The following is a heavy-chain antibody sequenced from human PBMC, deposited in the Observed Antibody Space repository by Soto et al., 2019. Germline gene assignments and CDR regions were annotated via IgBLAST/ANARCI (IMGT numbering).Heavy chain of an antibody. V-gene: IGHV3-9*01. CDR2: ISWNSGSI. CDR3: AREIYDSSGYYPGPSGMDV. CDR1: GFTFDDYA. D-gene: IGHD3-22*01. J-gene: IGHJ6*02. Sequence: GGSLRLSCAASGFTFDDYAMHWVRQAPGKGLEWVSGISWNSGSIGYADSVKGRFTISRDNAKNSLYLQMNSLRAEDTALYYCAREIYDSSGYYPGPSGMDVWGQGTTVTVSS.